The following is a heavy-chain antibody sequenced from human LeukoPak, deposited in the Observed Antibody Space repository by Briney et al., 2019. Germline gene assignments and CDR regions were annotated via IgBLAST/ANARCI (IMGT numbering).Heavy chain of an antibody. CDR3: ARVSTMIVVDPCWDYFDY. CDR1: GYTFTGYY. CDR2: INPNSGGT. J-gene: IGHJ4*02. Sequence: ASVTVSCKASGYTFTGYYMHWVRQAPGQGLEWMGWINPNSGGTNYAQKFQGRVTMTRDTSISTAYMELSRLRSDDTAVYYCARVSTMIVVDPCWDYFDYWGQGTLVTVSS. V-gene: IGHV1-2*02. D-gene: IGHD3-22*01.